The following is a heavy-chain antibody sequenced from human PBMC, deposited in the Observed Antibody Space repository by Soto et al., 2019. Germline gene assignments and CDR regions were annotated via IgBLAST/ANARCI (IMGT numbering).Heavy chain of an antibody. J-gene: IGHJ4*02. Sequence: EVELVESGGGLVQPGGSLRLSCAASGFTFSSYWMHWVRQAPGKGLVWVSRISGDGSSTTYADSVKGRFIISRDNAKNTMYLQINSLRADDTAVYYCTRPRYDGSGTPCDYWGQGTLVTVSS. D-gene: IGHD3-22*01. CDR1: GFTFSSYW. V-gene: IGHV3-74*01. CDR2: ISGDGSST. CDR3: TRPRYDGSGTPCDY.